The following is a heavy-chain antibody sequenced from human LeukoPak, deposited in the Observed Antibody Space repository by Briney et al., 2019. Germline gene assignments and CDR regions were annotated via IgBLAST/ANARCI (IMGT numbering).Heavy chain of an antibody. V-gene: IGHV1-18*01. CDR2: ISAYNGNT. CDR3: ARDRGYYYDSSGYYYDQVFDY. J-gene: IGHJ4*02. CDR1: GYTFTSYG. D-gene: IGHD3-22*01. Sequence: ASVKVSCKASGYTFTSYGIRWVRQAPGQGLEWMGWISAYNGNTNYAQKLQGRVTMTTDTSTSTAYMELRSLRSDDTAVYYCARDRGYYYDSSGYYYDQVFDYWGQGTLVTVSS.